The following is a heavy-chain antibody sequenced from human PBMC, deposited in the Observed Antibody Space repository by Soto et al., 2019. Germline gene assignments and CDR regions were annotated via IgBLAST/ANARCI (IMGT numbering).Heavy chain of an antibody. CDR3: AKDLGYGSSWRYALDM. V-gene: IGHV3-23*01. CDR1: GFTFSSYA. J-gene: IGHJ3*02. D-gene: IGHD6-13*01. CDR2: ISGSGGIT. Sequence: EVQLLESGGGLVQPGGSLRLSCAASGFTFSSYAMSWVRQAPGQGLEWVSGISGSGGITHYADSVKGRFTISTDNSRNTLHLQMISLRAEDTGVYYCAKDLGYGSSWRYALDMWGQGPLVTVSS.